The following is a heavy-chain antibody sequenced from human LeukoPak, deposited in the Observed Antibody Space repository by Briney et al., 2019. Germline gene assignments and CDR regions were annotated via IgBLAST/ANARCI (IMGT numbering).Heavy chain of an antibody. CDR3: ARDNSVGDIAWWFDP. CDR1: GYSFTSHY. J-gene: IGHJ5*02. V-gene: IGHV1-46*01. Sequence: ASVKVSCKASGYSFTSHYMHWVRQAPGQGLEWMGPINPSGSSTLYAQKFQGRVTMTRDMSTTTDYMELSGLRSEDTAVYYCARDNSVGDIAWWFDPWGQGTLVTVSS. D-gene: IGHD3-16*02. CDR2: INPSGSST.